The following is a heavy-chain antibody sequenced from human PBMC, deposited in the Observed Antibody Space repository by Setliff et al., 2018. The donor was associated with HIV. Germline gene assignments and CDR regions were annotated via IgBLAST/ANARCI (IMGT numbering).Heavy chain of an antibody. J-gene: IGHJ4*02. CDR1: GDSIIGIHW. CDR2: INHSGST. V-gene: IGHV4-4*02. Sequence: SETLSLTCGVSGDSIIGIHWWDWIRQPPGKGLEWIGEINHSGSTNYNPSLKSRVTISVDTSKNQFSLKLSSVTAADTAVFYCARLTTTYYYDSSAYYHPVWGQGALVTVSS. D-gene: IGHD3-22*01. CDR3: ARLTTTYYYDSSAYYHPV.